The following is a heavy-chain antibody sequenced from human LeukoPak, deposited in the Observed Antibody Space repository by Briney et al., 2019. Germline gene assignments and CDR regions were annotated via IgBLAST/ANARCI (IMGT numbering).Heavy chain of an antibody. CDR1: GITLSNYG. CDR2: ISGSGGST. J-gene: IGHJ4*02. Sequence: GGSLRLSCAVSGITLSNYGMTWVRQAPGKGLEWVAGISGSGGSTNYADSVKGRFNISRDSPKNTLFLQVNRLRAGDTGVYFCARASGYSGYDPFDYWGGGGLVSVCS. V-gene: IGHV3-23*01. CDR3: ARASGYSGYDPFDY. D-gene: IGHD5-12*01.